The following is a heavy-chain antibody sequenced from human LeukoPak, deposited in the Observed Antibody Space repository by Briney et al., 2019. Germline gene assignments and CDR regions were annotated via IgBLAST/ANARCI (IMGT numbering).Heavy chain of an antibody. CDR3: ARRTYCGGDCYLPFDY. Sequence: GESLKISCKGSGYSFTSYWIGWVRQMPGKGLEWMGIIYPGDSDTRYSPSFQGQVTISADKSISTAYLQSSSLKASDTAMYYCARRTYCGGDCYLPFDYWGQGTLVTVSS. V-gene: IGHV5-51*01. CDR2: IYPGDSDT. D-gene: IGHD2-21*01. CDR1: GYSFTSYW. J-gene: IGHJ4*02.